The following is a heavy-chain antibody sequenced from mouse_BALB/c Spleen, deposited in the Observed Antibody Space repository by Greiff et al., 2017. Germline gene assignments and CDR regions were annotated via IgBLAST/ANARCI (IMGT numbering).Heavy chain of an antibody. CDR2: ISSGGSYT. Sequence: EVQLVESGGGLVQPGGSRKLSCAASGFTFSSFGMHWVRQAPEKGLEWVATISSGGSYTYYPDSVKGRFTISRDNAKNTLYLQMSSLKSEDTAMYYCARQGEDWYFDVWGAGTTVTVSS. CDR1: GFTFSSFG. V-gene: IGHV5-6*01. CDR3: ARQGEDWYFDV. J-gene: IGHJ1*01.